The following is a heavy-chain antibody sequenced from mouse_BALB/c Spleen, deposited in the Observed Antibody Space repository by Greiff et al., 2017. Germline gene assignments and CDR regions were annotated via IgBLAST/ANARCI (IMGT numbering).Heavy chain of an antibody. J-gene: IGHJ3*01. Sequence: DVKLVESGGGLVKPGGSLKLSCAASGFTFSSYAMSWVRQTPEKRLEWVASISSGGSTYYPDSVKGRFTISRDNARNILYLQMSSLRSEDTAMYYCARWDGYYASFAYWGQGTLVTVSA. CDR3: ARWDGYYASFAY. CDR1: GFTFSSYA. V-gene: IGHV5-6-5*01. D-gene: IGHD2-3*01. CDR2: ISSGGST.